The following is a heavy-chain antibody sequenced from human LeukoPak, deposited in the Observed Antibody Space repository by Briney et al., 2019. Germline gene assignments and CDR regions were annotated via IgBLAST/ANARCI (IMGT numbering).Heavy chain of an antibody. V-gene: IGHV4-34*01. CDR1: GGSFSGYY. D-gene: IGHD3-10*01. CDR3: ATVDYYGSGRGMDV. Sequence: PSETLSLTCAVYGGSFSGYYWSWIRQPPGKGLEWIGEINHSGSTNYNPSLKSRVTISVDTSKNQFSLKLSSVTAADTAVYYCATVDYYGSGRGMDVWGKGTTVTISS. J-gene: IGHJ6*04. CDR2: INHSGST.